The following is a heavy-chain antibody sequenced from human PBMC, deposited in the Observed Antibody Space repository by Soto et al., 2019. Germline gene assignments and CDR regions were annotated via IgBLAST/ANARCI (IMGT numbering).Heavy chain of an antibody. CDR3: ARNPDGLAY. CDR1: GFTFSSYS. CDR2: ISSSSSYI. V-gene: IGHV3-21*01. J-gene: IGHJ4*02. Sequence: GGSLRLSCTASGFTFSSYSMNWVRQAPGKGLEWVSSISSSSSYIYYADSVKGRFTVSRDNPKNTLYLQMNSLRAEDTAVFYCARNPDGLAYWGQGTLVTVSS.